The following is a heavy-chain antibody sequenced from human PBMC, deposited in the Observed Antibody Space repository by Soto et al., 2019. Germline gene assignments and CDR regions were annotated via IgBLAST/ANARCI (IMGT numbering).Heavy chain of an antibody. CDR1: GFTFRTYG. Sequence: QVQLVESGGGVVQPGRSLRLSCAASGFTFRTYGMHWVRQAPGKGLEWVTYIWYDGSYKYYADSVKGRFTISRDNSKNTLYLQMNSLRAEDTAVYYCARGQDSAGADYWGQGTLVTVSS. J-gene: IGHJ4*02. CDR2: IWYDGSYK. V-gene: IGHV3-33*01. CDR3: ARGQDSAGADY. D-gene: IGHD3-10*01.